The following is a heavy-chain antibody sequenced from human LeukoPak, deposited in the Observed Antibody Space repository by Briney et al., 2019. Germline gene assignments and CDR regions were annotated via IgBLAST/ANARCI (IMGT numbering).Heavy chain of an antibody. Sequence: GGSLRLSCAASGFTFSSYAMSWVRQAPGKGLEWVSAISGSVGSTYYADSVKGRFTISRDNSKNTLYLQMNSLRAEDTAVYYCARDSNYYDSSGYYLGAFDIWGQGTMVTVSS. CDR2: ISGSVGST. D-gene: IGHD3-22*01. V-gene: IGHV3-23*01. CDR1: GFTFSSYA. CDR3: ARDSNYYDSSGYYLGAFDI. J-gene: IGHJ3*02.